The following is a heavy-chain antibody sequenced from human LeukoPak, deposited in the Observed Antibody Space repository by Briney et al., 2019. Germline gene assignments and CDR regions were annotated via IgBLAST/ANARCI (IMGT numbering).Heavy chain of an antibody. CDR2: ISGSGGST. V-gene: IGHV3-23*01. Sequence: GGSLRLSCAASGFTFSSYAMSWVRQAPGKGLEWVSAISGSGGSTYYADSVKGRFTISRDNSKNTLYLQMNSLRAEDTAVYYCAKDRSSRLLWFGESGRNDAFDIWGQGTMVTVSS. CDR1: GFTFSSYA. CDR3: AKDRSSRLLWFGESGRNDAFDI. J-gene: IGHJ3*02. D-gene: IGHD3-10*01.